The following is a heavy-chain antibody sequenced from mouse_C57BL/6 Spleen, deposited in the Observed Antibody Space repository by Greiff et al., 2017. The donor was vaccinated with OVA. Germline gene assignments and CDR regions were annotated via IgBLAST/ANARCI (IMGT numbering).Heavy chain of an antibody. D-gene: IGHD2-4*01. CDR3: ARGDIYYDTTGAMDY. CDR2: IYPSDSVT. V-gene: IGHV1-61*01. Sequence: QVQLQQPGAELVRPGSSVKLSCKASGYTFTSYWMDWVKQSPGHGLALIGNIYPSDSVTHYNQKFKDKATLTVDKSSSTAYMQLSSLTSEDSAVYYCARGDIYYDTTGAMDYWGQGTSVTVSS. CDR1: GYTFTSYW. J-gene: IGHJ4*01.